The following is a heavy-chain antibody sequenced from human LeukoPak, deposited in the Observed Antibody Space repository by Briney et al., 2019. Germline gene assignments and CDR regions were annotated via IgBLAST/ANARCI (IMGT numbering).Heavy chain of an antibody. J-gene: IGHJ4*02. CDR2: IGGSGGST. V-gene: IGHV3-23*01. CDR1: GFTFSIHG. Sequence: GGTLRLSCAASGFTFSIHGMSWVRQAPGKGLEWVSGIGGSGGSTYYADSVKGRFTISRDNSKNTLYLQMNSLRAEDTAVYYCAQKGGYSYAFDCWGQGTLVTVSS. D-gene: IGHD5-18*01. CDR3: AQKGGYSYAFDC.